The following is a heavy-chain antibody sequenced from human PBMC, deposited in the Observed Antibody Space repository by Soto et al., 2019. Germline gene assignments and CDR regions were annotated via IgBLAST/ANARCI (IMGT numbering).Heavy chain of an antibody. CDR1: GGPIDTPNW. V-gene: IGHV4-4*02. Sequence: QVQLQESGPGLVKPSETLSLTCAVSGGPIDTPNWWSWYRQPPGQGLEWIAEMYPSGSSNRNPSLNSRVTISLATASNHVSLKLTSLTAADTAIYYCAREGFDHRTDSWGQGIPGTVSS. J-gene: IGHJ4*02. CDR2: MYPSGSS. CDR3: AREGFDHRTDS.